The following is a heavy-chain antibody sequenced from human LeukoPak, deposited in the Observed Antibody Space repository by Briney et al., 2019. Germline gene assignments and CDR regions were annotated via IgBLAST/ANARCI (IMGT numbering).Heavy chain of an antibody. V-gene: IGHV3-30*18. CDR1: GFTFSSYG. J-gene: IGHJ6*02. Sequence: GRSLRLSCAASGFTFSSYGMHWVRQAPGKGLEWVAVISYDGSNKYYADSVKGRFTISRDNSKNTLYLQMNSLRAEDTAVYYCANGEVVPAAAPPYYYYGMDVWGQGTTVTVSS. CDR3: ANGEVVPAAAPPYYYYGMDV. D-gene: IGHD2-2*01. CDR2: ISYDGSNK.